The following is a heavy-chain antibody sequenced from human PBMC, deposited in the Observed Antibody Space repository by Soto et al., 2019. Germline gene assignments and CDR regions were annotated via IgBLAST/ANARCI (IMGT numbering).Heavy chain of an antibody. J-gene: IGHJ4*02. Sequence: PSETLSLTCAVYGGSLRGYYWSWIRQPPGKGLEWIGEINHSGSTNYNPSLKSRAIISVDTSKNQFSLKLTSVTAADTAVYYCARGREDQQLVFDYWGQETLVTVSS. CDR1: GGSLRGYY. CDR3: ARGREDQQLVFDY. D-gene: IGHD6-13*01. V-gene: IGHV4-34*01. CDR2: INHSGST.